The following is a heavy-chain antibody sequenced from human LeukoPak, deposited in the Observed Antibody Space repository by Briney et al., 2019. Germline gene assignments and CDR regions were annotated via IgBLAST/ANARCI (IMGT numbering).Heavy chain of an antibody. CDR3: AKGGHYDSSGYSPFDY. J-gene: IGHJ4*02. Sequence: PGGSLRISCAASGFTFGSYAMSWVRQAPGKGREWVSGISGRGHTTYHADSVRGRFTISRDNSKNTLYLQMNSLRVDDSAVYYCAKGGHYDSSGYSPFDYWGQGTLVTVSS. D-gene: IGHD3-22*01. CDR2: ISGRGHTT. CDR1: GFTFGSYA. V-gene: IGHV3-23*01.